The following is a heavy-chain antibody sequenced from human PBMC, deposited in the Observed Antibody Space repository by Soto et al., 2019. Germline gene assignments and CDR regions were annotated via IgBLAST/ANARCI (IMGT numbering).Heavy chain of an antibody. V-gene: IGHV4-59*01. D-gene: IGHD3-22*01. CDR3: ARGISGYDSSGYYHSGRPFDY. J-gene: IGHJ4*02. CDR1: GGSISSYY. Sequence: PSETLSLTCTVSGGSISSYYWSWIRQPPGKGLEWIGYIYYSGSTNYNPSLKSRVTISVDTSKNQFSLKLSSVTAADTAVYYCARGISGYDSSGYYHSGRPFDYWGQGTQVTVSS. CDR2: IYYSGST.